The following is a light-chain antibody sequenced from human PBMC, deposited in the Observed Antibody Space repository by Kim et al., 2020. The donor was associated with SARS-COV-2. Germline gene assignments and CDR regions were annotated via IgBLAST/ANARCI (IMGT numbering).Light chain of an antibody. CDR1: KVGDKY. V-gene: IGLV3-1*01. J-gene: IGLJ1*01. CDR2: QDS. Sequence: VSRGQTASITCSGDKVGDKYACWYQQKPGQSPVLVIYQDSKRPSGIPERFSGSNSGNTATLTISGTQAMDEADYYCQAWDSSTAGVFGTGTKVTVL. CDR3: QAWDSSTAGV.